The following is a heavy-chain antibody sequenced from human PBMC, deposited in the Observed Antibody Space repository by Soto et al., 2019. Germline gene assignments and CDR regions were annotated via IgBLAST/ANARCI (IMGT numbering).Heavy chain of an antibody. V-gene: IGHV1-18*01. CDR2: ISVYNGNT. CDR3: AREDAGGSPPGFDY. Sequence: QVQLVQSGAEVKRPGASVKVSCKASGYMFTSYSISWVRQAPGPGLEWMGWISVYNGNTNYIQKLQDRVTMTTDTSTSTAYMELRSLRSDDTAVYYCAREDAGGSPPGFDYWGQGTLVTVSS. CDR1: GYMFTSYS. J-gene: IGHJ4*02. D-gene: IGHD1-26*01.